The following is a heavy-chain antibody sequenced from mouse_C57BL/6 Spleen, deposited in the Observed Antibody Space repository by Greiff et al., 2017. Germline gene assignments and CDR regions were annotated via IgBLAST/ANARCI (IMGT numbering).Heavy chain of an antibody. CDR1: GFNIKDDY. J-gene: IGHJ2*01. Sequence: VQLQQSGAELVRPGASVKLSCTASGFNIKDDYMHWVKQRPEQGLEWIGWIDPENGDTEYASKFQGKATITADTSSNTAYLQLSSLTSEDTAVYYCTTKRAYYINYGDYFGYWGQGTTLTVSS. CDR2: IDPENGDT. V-gene: IGHV14-4*01. CDR3: TTKRAYYINYGDYFGY. D-gene: IGHD2-5*01.